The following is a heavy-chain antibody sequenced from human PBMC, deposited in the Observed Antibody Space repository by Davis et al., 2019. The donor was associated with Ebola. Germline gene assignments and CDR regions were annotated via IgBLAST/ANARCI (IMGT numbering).Heavy chain of an antibody. CDR1: GYTFTSYG. V-gene: IGHV1-18*01. CDR2: ISAYNGNT. CDR3: ARYSSGWYRGRGWFDP. Sequence: ASVTVSCKSSGYTFTSYGISWVRQAPGQGLEWMGLISAYNGNTNYAQKLQDRVTMTTDTSTSTAYMELRSLRSDDTAVDYCARYSSGWYRGRGWFDPWGQGTLVTVSS. J-gene: IGHJ5*02. D-gene: IGHD6-19*01.